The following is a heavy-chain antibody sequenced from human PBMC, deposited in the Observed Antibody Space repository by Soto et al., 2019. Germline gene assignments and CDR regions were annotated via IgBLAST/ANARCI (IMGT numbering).Heavy chain of an antibody. D-gene: IGHD3-10*01. V-gene: IGHV3-23*01. Sequence: VQLLESGGGLVQPGGSLRLSCAASGFSFSSYAMSWVRQAPGKGLEWVSSISGGGGSTYYADSVKVRFTISRVNSKNTLFVQMNSLRAEDTAVYYCAKDSYGSGTDYFYGMDVWGQGTTVTVSS. J-gene: IGHJ6*02. CDR3: AKDSYGSGTDYFYGMDV. CDR2: ISGGGGST. CDR1: GFSFSSYA.